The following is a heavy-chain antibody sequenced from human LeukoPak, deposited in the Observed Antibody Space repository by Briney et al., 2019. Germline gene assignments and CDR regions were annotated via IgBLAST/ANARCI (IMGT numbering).Heavy chain of an antibody. J-gene: IGHJ6*03. Sequence: PSQTLSLTCTVSGGSISSHYWSSIRQPAGKGLEWIGRIYTSGSTNYNPSLKSRVTMSVDTSKNQFSLKLSSVTAADTAVYYCARTYYYYYMDVWGKGTTVTVSS. V-gene: IGHV4-4*07. CDR2: IYTSGST. CDR1: GGSISSHY. CDR3: ARTYYYYYMDV.